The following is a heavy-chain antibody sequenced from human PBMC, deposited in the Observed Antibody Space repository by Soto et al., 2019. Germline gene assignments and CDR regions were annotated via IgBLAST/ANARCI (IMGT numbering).Heavy chain of an antibody. D-gene: IGHD3-16*01. J-gene: IGHJ3*02. CDR3: AKDRRIMITFGGVMDAFDI. CDR2: ISWNSGSI. CDR1: GFTFDDYA. Sequence: VQLVESGGGLVQPGRSLRLSCAASGFTFDDYAMHWVRQAPGKGLEWVSGISWNSGSIGYADSVKGRFTISRDNAKNSLYLQMNSLRAEDTALYYCAKDRRIMITFGGVMDAFDIWGQGTMVTVSS. V-gene: IGHV3-9*01.